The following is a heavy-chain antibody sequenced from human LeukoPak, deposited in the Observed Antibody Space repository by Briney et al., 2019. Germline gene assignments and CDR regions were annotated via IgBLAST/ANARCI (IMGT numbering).Heavy chain of an antibody. V-gene: IGHV3-23*01. CDR1: GFTFSNYA. Sequence: GGSLRLSCAASGFTFSNYAMYWVRQAPGKGLEWVSGLSGTGDITYYTDSVKGRFTISRDNSKNTLYLEMNNLRAEDTALYYCAKRGNAISFFDPWGQGTLVTVSS. CDR3: AKRGNAISFFDP. J-gene: IGHJ5*02. CDR2: LSGTGDIT. D-gene: IGHD2/OR15-2a*01.